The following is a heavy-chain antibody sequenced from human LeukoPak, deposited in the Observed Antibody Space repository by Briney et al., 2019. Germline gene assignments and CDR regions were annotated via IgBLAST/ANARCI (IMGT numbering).Heavy chain of an antibody. V-gene: IGHV3-21*01. Sequence: GGSLRLSCAASGFTFSSHNMNWVRQAPGKGLEWISSISSSSSSFIYYADSVEGRFTISRDNAKNSLYLQMNSLRAEDTAVYYCARDLGYDSSGYYHYFDYWGQGTLVTVSS. CDR1: GFTFSSHN. J-gene: IGHJ4*02. CDR2: ISSSSSSFI. D-gene: IGHD3-22*01. CDR3: ARDLGYDSSGYYHYFDY.